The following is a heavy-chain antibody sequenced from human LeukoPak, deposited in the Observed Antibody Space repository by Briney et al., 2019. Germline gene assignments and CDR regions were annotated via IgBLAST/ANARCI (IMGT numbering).Heavy chain of an antibody. Sequence: GASVKVSCKASGYTFTSYAMHWVRQAHGQRLEWMGWINAGDGNTKYSQKFQGRVTITRDTSASTAYMELSSLRSEDTAVYYCARAAYYCSSTSCYALPSDYWGQGTLVTVSS. J-gene: IGHJ4*02. CDR2: INAGDGNT. V-gene: IGHV1-3*01. CDR3: ARAAYYCSSTSCYALPSDY. CDR1: GYTFTSYA. D-gene: IGHD2-2*01.